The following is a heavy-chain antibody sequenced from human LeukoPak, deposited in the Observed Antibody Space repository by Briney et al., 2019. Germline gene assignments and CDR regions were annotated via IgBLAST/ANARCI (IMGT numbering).Heavy chain of an antibody. CDR1: GGSISSSSYY. Sequence: PSETLSLTCTVSGGSISSSSYYWGWIRQPPGKGLEWIGSIYYSGSTYYNPSLKSRVTISVDTSKKQFSLKLSSVTAADTAVYYCARLDGDTDAFDIWGQGTMVTVSS. D-gene: IGHD5-24*01. CDR2: IYYSGST. J-gene: IGHJ3*02. V-gene: IGHV4-39*01. CDR3: ARLDGDTDAFDI.